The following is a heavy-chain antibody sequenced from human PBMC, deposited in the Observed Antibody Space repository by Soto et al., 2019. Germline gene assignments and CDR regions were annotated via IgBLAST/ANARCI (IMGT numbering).Heavy chain of an antibody. J-gene: IGHJ5*02. CDR2: MNRNTGNT. V-gene: IGHV1-8*01. CDR1: GYTFTSSD. CDR3: ARGASP. Sequence: QVQLVQSGAEVKKPGASVKVSCKASGYTFTSSDINWVRQATGQGLEWMGRMNRNTGNTGYAQKFQGRITLTRSTSISTAYLELSSLNSDDSAVYYCARGASPWGQGTLVTVSS.